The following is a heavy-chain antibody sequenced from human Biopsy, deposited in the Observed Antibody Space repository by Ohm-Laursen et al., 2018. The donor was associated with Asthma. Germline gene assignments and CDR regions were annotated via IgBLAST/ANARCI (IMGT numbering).Heavy chain of an antibody. Sequence: SLRLSCAAFGFSFDDYAMFWVRQAPGKGLEWVSGISWNSGTIGYADSVKGRFTISRDNAKNSLYLQMNSLGPEDTAVYYCARDMGAGPNQPPSGSGSSHLYGMDVWGQGTTVTVSS. J-gene: IGHJ6*02. D-gene: IGHD3-10*01. CDR1: GFSFDDYA. V-gene: IGHV3-9*01. CDR2: ISWNSGTI. CDR3: ARDMGAGPNQPPSGSGSSHLYGMDV.